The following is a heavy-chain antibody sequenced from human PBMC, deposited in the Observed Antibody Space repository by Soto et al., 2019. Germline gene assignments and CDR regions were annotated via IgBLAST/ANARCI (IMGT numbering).Heavy chain of an antibody. D-gene: IGHD2-2*02. Sequence: GGSLRLSCAASGFTFSSYAMHWVRQAPGKGLEWVAVISYDGSNKYYADSVKGRFTISRDNSKNTLYLQMNSLRAEDTAVYYSARGRHCSSTSCYTGAYYYYGMDVWGQGTTVTESS. J-gene: IGHJ6*02. V-gene: IGHV3-30-3*01. CDR3: ARGRHCSSTSCYTGAYYYYGMDV. CDR2: ISYDGSNK. CDR1: GFTFSSYA.